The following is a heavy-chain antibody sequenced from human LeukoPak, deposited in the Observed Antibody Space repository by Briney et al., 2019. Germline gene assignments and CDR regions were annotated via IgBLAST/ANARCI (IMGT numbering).Heavy chain of an antibody. Sequence: GGSLRLSCAASGFTFSSYAMSWVRQAPGKGLEWVSAISGSGGSTYYADSVKGRSTISRDNSKNTLYLQMNSLRAEDTAVYYCAKAVAALYYYYYGMDVWGQGTTVTVSS. CDR3: AKAVAALYYYYYGMDV. D-gene: IGHD6-19*01. J-gene: IGHJ6*02. V-gene: IGHV3-23*01. CDR2: ISGSGGST. CDR1: GFTFSSYA.